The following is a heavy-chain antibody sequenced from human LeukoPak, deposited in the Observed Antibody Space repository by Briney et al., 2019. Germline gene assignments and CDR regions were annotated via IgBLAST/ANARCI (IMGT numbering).Heavy chain of an antibody. J-gene: IGHJ5*02. CDR1: GFTFSSYA. D-gene: IGHD1-26*01. CDR3: ARLVGATTDWFDP. Sequence: GGSLRLSCAASGFTFSSYAMSWVRQAPGKGLEWVSAISGSGGGTYYADSVKGRFTISRDNAKNSLYLQMNSLRAEDTAVYYCARLVGATTDWFDPWGQGTLVTVSS. V-gene: IGHV3-23*01. CDR2: ISGSGGGT.